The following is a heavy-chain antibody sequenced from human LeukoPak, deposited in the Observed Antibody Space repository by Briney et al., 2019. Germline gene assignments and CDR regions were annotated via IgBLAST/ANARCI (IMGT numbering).Heavy chain of an antibody. CDR2: IQYGKGDT. CDR3: AREILAPGKTHDY. CDR1: GFTFSSFG. V-gene: IGHV3-30*12. Sequence: GGSLRLSCAASGFTFSSFGMHWVRQAPGKGLEWVALIQYGKGDTDYADSVRGRLTISRDNSRNTLYLQINSLRAEDTAVYYCAREILAPGKTHDYWGQGTLVTVSS. J-gene: IGHJ4*02.